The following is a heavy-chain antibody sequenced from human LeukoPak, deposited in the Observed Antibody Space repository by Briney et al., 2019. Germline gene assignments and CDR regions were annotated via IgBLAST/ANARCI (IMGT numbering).Heavy chain of an antibody. V-gene: IGHV1-8*01. Sequence: ASVKVSCKASGYTFTSYDINWVRQATGQGLEWMGWMNPNSGNTGYAQKFQGRVTMTRNTSISTAYMELSSLRSEDTAVYYCARIVGPAATLLSSYYYYYMDVWGKGTTVTVSS. CDR3: ARIVGPAATLLSSYYYYYMDV. CDR2: MNPNSGNT. J-gene: IGHJ6*03. CDR1: GYTFTSYD. D-gene: IGHD2-2*01.